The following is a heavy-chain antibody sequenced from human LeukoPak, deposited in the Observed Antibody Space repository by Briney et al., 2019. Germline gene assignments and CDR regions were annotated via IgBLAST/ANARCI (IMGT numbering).Heavy chain of an antibody. Sequence: SQTLSLTCAISGDSFSSNSAAWNWIRQSPSRGLEWLGRTYYRSKWYNDYAVSVKSRITINPDTSKNQFSLQLNSVTPEDTAVYYCARDSDCTNGVCYRTDLDYWGQGTLVTVSS. CDR1: GDSFSSNSAA. V-gene: IGHV6-1*01. J-gene: IGHJ4*02. D-gene: IGHD2-8*01. CDR2: TYYRSKWYN. CDR3: ARDSDCTNGVCYRTDLDY.